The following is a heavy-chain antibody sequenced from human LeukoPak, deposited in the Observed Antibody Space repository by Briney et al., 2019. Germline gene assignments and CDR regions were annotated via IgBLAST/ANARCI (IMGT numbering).Heavy chain of an antibody. CDR1: GGSIISYY. J-gene: IGHJ1*01. CDR3: ARGGWYPESFQH. CDR2: IYSTGST. D-gene: IGHD6-19*01. Sequence: SETLSLTCTVSGGSIISYYWSWVRQPAGKGLEWIGRIYSTGSTNYTPSLKSRVTMSVDTSKNQFSLKLSSVTAADTAVYYCARGGWYPESFQHWGQGTLVTVSS. V-gene: IGHV4-4*07.